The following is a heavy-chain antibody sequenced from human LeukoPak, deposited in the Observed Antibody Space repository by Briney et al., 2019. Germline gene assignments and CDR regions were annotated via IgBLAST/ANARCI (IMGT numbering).Heavy chain of an antibody. D-gene: IGHD3-9*01. CDR2: ISSSGAYV. Sequence: PGGSLRLSCAASGFTFSSYSMNWVRQAPGKGLEWVSSISSSGAYVYYADSVKGRFTISRDNAKNSLPLQMNSLRADGAAVYYCARASSKQLAGYLPDGFDIWGQGTMVTVSS. V-gene: IGHV3-21*01. CDR1: GFTFSSYS. CDR3: ARASSKQLAGYLPDGFDI. J-gene: IGHJ3*02.